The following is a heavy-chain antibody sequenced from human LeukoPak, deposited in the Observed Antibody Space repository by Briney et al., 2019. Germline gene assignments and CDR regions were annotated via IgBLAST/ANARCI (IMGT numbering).Heavy chain of an antibody. V-gene: IGHV1-58*02. D-gene: IGHD4-17*01. Sequence: SVKASCKPSGFTFTSSTMQWVRQARGQRLEWIGWIVVGSGDTNYAQTFQDRVTITRDMSTNTAYMELSSLRSEDTAMYYCAALLVRDGDYSYYFDYWGQGTLVTVSS. CDR3: AALLVRDGDYSYYFDY. CDR2: IVVGSGDT. J-gene: IGHJ4*02. CDR1: GFTFTSST.